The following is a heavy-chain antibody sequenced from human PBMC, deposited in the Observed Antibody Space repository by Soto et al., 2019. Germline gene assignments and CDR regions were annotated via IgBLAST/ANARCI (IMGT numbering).Heavy chain of an antibody. CDR2: ISGSGDGT. CDR3: AGPGYSSQDY. Sequence: GGSLRLSCAASGFTFSSLALSWVRQAPGKGLEWVSAISGSGDGTDYADSVKGRFTISRDNSKNTLYLQMNSLRAEDTAVYYCAGPGYSSQDYWGQGALVTVSS. D-gene: IGHD5-18*01. V-gene: IGHV3-23*01. J-gene: IGHJ4*02. CDR1: GFTFSSLA.